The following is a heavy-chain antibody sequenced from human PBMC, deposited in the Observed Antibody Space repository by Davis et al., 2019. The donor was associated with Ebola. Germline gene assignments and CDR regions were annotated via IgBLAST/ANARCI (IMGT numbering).Heavy chain of an antibody. V-gene: IGHV3-7*01. J-gene: IGHJ4*02. CDR3: ARDLPYYDFWSGYYRY. CDR1: GFTVSSNY. Sequence: GGSLRLSCAASGFTVSSNYLSWVRQAPGKGLEWVANIKQDGSEKYYVDSVKGRFTISRDNAKNSLYLQMNSLRAEDTAVYYCARDLPYYDFWSGYYRYWGQGTLVTVSS. D-gene: IGHD3-3*01. CDR2: IKQDGSEK.